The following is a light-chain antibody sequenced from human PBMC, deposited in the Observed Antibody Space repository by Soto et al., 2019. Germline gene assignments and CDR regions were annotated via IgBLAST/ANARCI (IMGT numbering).Light chain of an antibody. J-gene: IGKJ2*01. V-gene: IGKV1-39*01. Sequence: DIRMTQSPSSLPASVGDRVTITCRASQSITNYLNWYQQKSGKVPKLLIHAASGLHSGVPSRFRGSGSGTDFTLTIGSLQPEDFVVYDCQQSYSPPYTFGQGTKLEIK. CDR1: QSITNY. CDR2: AAS. CDR3: QQSYSPPYT.